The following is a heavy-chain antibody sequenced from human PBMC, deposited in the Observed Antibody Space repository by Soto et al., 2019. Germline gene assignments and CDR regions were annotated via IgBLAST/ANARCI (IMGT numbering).Heavy chain of an antibody. V-gene: IGHV3-7*01. J-gene: IGHJ6*03. CDR2: IKQDGSEK. D-gene: IGHD6-13*01. CDR3: ARDEQQLDYYYYYYYMDV. CDR1: GFTFSSYW. Sequence: GGSLRLSCAASGFTFSSYWMSWVRQAPGKGLEWVANIKQDGSEKYYVDSVKGRFTISRDNAKNSLYLQMNSLRAEDTAVYYCARDEQQLDYYYYYYYMDVWGKGTTVTVSS.